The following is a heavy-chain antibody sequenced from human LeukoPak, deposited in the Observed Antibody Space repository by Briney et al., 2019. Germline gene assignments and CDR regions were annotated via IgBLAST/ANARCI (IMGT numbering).Heavy chain of an antibody. D-gene: IGHD3-10*01. CDR1: GYTFTSYA. Sequence: ASVKVSCKASGYTFTSYAMHWVRQAPGQRLEWMGWINAGNGNTKYSQKFQGRVTITRDTSASTAYMELSSLRSEDTAVHYCARAPITMVRGAYEGRSYGMDVWGKGTTVTVSS. V-gene: IGHV1-3*01. CDR2: INAGNGNT. CDR3: ARAPITMVRGAYEGRSYGMDV. J-gene: IGHJ6*04.